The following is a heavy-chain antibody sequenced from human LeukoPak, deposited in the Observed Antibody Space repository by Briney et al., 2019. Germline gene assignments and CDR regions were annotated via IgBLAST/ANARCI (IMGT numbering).Heavy chain of an antibody. CDR2: NYYSGST. D-gene: IGHD3-3*01. V-gene: IGHV4-30-4*08. CDR3: AQGEFLEWLPLDY. J-gene: IGHJ4*02. CDR1: GGSISSGDYY. Sequence: SETLSLTCTVSGGSISSGDYYWSWLPQPTGQGLEWIGYNYYSGSTYYNPPLKSRVTISVDTYKNQFSLKLSSVTAADTAVYFCAQGEFLEWLPLDYWGQGTLVTVSS.